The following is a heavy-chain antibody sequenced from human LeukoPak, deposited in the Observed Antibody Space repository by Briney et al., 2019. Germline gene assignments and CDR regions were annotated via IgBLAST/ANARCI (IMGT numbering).Heavy chain of an antibody. Sequence: SETLSLTCTVSGDSISNSYFYWGWIRQPPGKGLEWIGTINYSGSTYYSPSLRSRVTISVDTSKHQFSLKLNSVTAADTAVYYCGRASRPGIAAAGTFDYWGQGTLVTVSS. J-gene: IGHJ4*02. CDR3: GRASRPGIAAAGTFDY. D-gene: IGHD6-13*01. V-gene: IGHV4-39*01. CDR1: GDSISNSYFY. CDR2: INYSGST.